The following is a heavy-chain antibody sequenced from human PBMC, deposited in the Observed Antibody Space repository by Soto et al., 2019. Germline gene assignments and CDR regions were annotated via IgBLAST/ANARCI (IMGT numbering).Heavy chain of an antibody. CDR1: GINYNTYA. D-gene: IGHD5-12*01. V-gene: IGHV1-3*01. J-gene: IGHJ4*02. CDR3: ARAISGYVT. CDR2: INAGNGDT. Sequence: QVQLVQSGAEMKKPGASVKLSCKTSGINYNTYAIHWVRQAPGQGLEWMGWINAGNGDTRYSQHFQGRVTLTRDTSASTVYMDLDSLKSEDTGVYYCARAISGYVTWGKGTLVTVSS.